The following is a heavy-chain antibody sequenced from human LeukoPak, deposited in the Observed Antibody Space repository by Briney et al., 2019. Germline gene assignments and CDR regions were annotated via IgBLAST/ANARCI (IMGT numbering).Heavy chain of an antibody. CDR2: MYYSGST. CDR1: GGSISSYY. V-gene: IGHV4-59*01. Sequence: KASETLSLTCTVSGGSISSYYWSWIRQPPGKGREGIGYMYYSGSTNYNPSLKSRVTISVDTSKNQFSLKLSSVTAADMAVYYCARPYCSGGSCYSGAFDIWGQGTMVTVSS. D-gene: IGHD2-15*01. J-gene: IGHJ3*02. CDR3: ARPYCSGGSCYSGAFDI.